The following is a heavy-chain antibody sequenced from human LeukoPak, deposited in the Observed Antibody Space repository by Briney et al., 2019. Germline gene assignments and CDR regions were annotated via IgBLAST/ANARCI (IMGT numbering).Heavy chain of an antibody. V-gene: IGHV4-59*01. J-gene: IGHJ4*02. CDR3: ARVRATMRLYYFDY. CDR2: IYYIGRT. CDR1: GGSISSYY. Sequence: PSETLSLTCTVAGGSISSYYWSWIRQPPGKGREWIGYIYYIGRTNYNPSLKSRVTISVDTSKNQFSLKLSSVTAADTAVYYCARVRATMRLYYFDYWGQGTLVTVSS. D-gene: IGHD1-26*01.